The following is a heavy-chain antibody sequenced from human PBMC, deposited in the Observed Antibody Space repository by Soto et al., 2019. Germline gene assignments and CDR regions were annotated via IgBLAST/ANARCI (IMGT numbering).Heavy chain of an antibody. V-gene: IGHV5-10-1*01. CDR1: GYSVSNHW. Sequence: EVQLVQSGAEVKKPGESLRISCQGSGYSVSNHWVTWVRQMPGGGLEWMGKIGPTDSDTKYSPSLQGHVTMSFDTSISIAYLQWSTMKASDTAMYYCARHALGYSGWPYFDYWGQGTLVTVSS. D-gene: IGHD6-19*01. J-gene: IGHJ4*02. CDR3: ARHALGYSGWPYFDY. CDR2: IGPTDSDT.